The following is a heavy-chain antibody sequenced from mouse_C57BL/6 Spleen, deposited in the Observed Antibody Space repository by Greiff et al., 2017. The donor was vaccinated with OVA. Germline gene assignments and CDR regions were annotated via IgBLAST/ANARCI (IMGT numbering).Heavy chain of an antibody. CDR1: GFTFSDYG. J-gene: IGHJ4*01. CDR3: ARNSAYYYGSSSHAMDY. D-gene: IGHD1-1*01. V-gene: IGHV5-17*01. Sequence: DVKLVESGGGLVKPGGSLKLSCAASGFTFSDYGMHWVRQAPEKGLEWVAYISSGSSTIYYADTVKGRFTISRDNAKNTLFLQMTSLRSEDTAMYYCARNSAYYYGSSSHAMDYWGQGTSVTVSS. CDR2: ISSGSSTI.